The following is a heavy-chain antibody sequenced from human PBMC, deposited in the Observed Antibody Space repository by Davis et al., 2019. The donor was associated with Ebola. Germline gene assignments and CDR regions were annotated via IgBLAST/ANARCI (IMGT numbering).Heavy chain of an antibody. CDR1: GGSISSYY. V-gene: IGHV4-59*01. Sequence: GSLRLSCTVSGGSISSYYWSWIRQPPGKGLEWIGYIFYSGSTDYNPSLKSRVTMSVDTSKDQFSLKLISLTAADTAVYYCARDQGNGLGGFDYWGQGTLVTVSS. CDR2: IFYSGST. J-gene: IGHJ4*02. D-gene: IGHD3-16*01. CDR3: ARDQGNGLGGFDY.